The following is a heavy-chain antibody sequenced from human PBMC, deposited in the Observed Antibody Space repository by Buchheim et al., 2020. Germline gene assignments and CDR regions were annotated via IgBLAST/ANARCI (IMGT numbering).Heavy chain of an antibody. D-gene: IGHD6-19*01. CDR3: ARVSSGWKRSYYYYGMDV. CDR2: IYPGDSDT. V-gene: IGHV5-51*01. CDR1: GYSFTSYW. J-gene: IGHJ6*02. Sequence: EVQLVQSGAEVKKPGESLKISCKGSGYSFTSYWIGWVRQMPGKGLEWMGIIYPGDSDTSYSPSFQGQVTISADKSISTAYLPWSSLKASDTAMYYCARVSSGWKRSYYYYGMDVWGQGTT.